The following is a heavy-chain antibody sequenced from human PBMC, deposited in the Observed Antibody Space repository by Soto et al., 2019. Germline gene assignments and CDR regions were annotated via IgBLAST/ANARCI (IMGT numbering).Heavy chain of an antibody. V-gene: IGHV6-1*01. CDR2: TYYSSTWYN. CDR1: GDSVSSTSAS. D-gene: IGHD4-17*01. Sequence: QVQLQQSGPGQVQASQTLSLTCAISGDSVSSTSASWNWIRQSPSRGLEWLGRTYYSSTWYNEYVVSGKSRIAINPDTSKNQFSLHLNSVTPEDTAVYYCARATHGAHWFDPWGQGTLVTVSS. CDR3: ARATHGAHWFDP. J-gene: IGHJ5*02.